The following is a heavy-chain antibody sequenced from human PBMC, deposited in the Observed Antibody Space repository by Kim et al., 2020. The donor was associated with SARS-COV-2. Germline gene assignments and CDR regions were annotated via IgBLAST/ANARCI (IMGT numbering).Heavy chain of an antibody. CDR3: ARHEGRAAAPDY. V-gene: IGHV4-59*08. Sequence: NDDPSLKSRVTISVDTSKNQFSLKLSSVTAADTAVYYCARHEGRAAAPDYWGQGTLVTVSS. J-gene: IGHJ4*02. D-gene: IGHD6-13*01.